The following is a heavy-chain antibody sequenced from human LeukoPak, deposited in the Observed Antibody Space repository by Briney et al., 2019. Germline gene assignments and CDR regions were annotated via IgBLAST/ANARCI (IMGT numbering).Heavy chain of an antibody. V-gene: IGHV3-33*01. CDR2: IWYDGSND. J-gene: IGHJ4*02. CDR3: VRPYGGSYYFDY. Sequence: GGSLRLSCAASGFAFRDYGMHWVRQAPGKGLEWVALIWYDGSNDQYADSVKGQFTISRDNSKNTLFLQMNSLRVEDTAVYFCVRPYGGSYYFDYWGQGTLVTVSS. CDR1: GFAFRDYG. D-gene: IGHD1-26*01.